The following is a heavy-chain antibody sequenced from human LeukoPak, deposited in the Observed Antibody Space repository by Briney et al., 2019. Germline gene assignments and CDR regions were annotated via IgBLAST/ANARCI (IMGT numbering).Heavy chain of an antibody. J-gene: IGHJ4*02. CDR1: GFTFSSYA. V-gene: IGHV3-23*01. CDR2: ISGSGGST. Sequence: PAGSLRLSCAASGFTFSSYAMSWVRQAPGKGLEWVSAISGSGGSTYYADSVKGRFTISRDNSKNTLYLQMNSPRAEDTAVYYCAKTYGDYRFGGYWGQGTLVTVSS. CDR3: AKTYGDYRFGGY. D-gene: IGHD4-17*01.